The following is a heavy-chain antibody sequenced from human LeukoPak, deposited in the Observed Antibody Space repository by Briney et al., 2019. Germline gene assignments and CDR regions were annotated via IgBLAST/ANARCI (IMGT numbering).Heavy chain of an antibody. V-gene: IGHV4-4*07. J-gene: IGHJ5*02. D-gene: IGHD2-2*01. CDR3: ARDRVAGCSSTSCFHNWFDP. CDR2: IYTSGST. CDR1: GGSISSYY. Sequence: PSETLSLTCTVSGGSISSYYWSWIRQPAGKGLEWIGRIYTSGSTNYNPSLKSRVTMSVDTSKNQFSLKLSSVTAADTAVYYCARDRVAGCSSTSCFHNWFDPWGQGTLVTVSS.